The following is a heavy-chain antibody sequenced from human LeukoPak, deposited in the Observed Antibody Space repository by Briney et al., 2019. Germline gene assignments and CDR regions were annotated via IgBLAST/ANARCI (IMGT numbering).Heavy chain of an antibody. Sequence: SETLSPTCTVSGGSISSSSYSWGWIRQPPGKGLEWIGSIYYSGTPYYNPSLKSRVTISVDTSKIQFSLKLSSVAATDTAVYFCARLRFDFWSGYTHPYFDYWGQGTLVTVSS. CDR1: GGSISSSSYS. V-gene: IGHV4-39*01. CDR2: IYYSGTP. D-gene: IGHD3-3*01. CDR3: ARLRFDFWSGYTHPYFDY. J-gene: IGHJ4*02.